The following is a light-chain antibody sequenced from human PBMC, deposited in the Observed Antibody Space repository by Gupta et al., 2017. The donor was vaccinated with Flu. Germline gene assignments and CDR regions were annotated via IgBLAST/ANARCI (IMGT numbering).Light chain of an antibody. Sequence: SSELTQDPTLSVALGQTARITCQGDSLRKFYASWYQQKPGQAPVLVIYGENNRPSGIPDRFSASSSGNTASLTISGAQAEDEADYYCNSRDSSGKLYVFGSGTEVTVL. CDR3: NSRDSSGKLYV. J-gene: IGLJ1*01. V-gene: IGLV3-19*01. CDR1: SLRKFY. CDR2: GEN.